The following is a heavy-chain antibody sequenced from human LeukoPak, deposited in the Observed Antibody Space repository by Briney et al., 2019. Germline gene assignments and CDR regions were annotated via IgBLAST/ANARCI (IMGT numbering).Heavy chain of an antibody. J-gene: IGHJ4*02. D-gene: IGHD1-26*01. Sequence: ASVKVSCKASGYTFTSYGISWVRQAPGQGLEWMGWISAYNGNTNYAQKLQGRVTMTTDTSTSTAYMELRSLRSDDTAVYYCARDRSGSYDEGFDYWGQGTLVTVSS. V-gene: IGHV1-18*01. CDR1: GYTFTSYG. CDR2: ISAYNGNT. CDR3: ARDRSGSYDEGFDY.